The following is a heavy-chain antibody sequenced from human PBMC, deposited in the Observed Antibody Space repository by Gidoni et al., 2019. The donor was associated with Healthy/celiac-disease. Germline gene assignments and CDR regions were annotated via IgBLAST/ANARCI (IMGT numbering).Heavy chain of an antibody. Sequence: QVQLQQWGAGLLKPSETLSLTCAVYGGSFSDYYWSWIRQPPGKELEWIGEINHSGSTNYNPSLKSRVTISVDTSKNQFSLKLSSVTAADTAVYYCARGRAVRSFDYWGQGTLVTVSS. V-gene: IGHV4-34*01. D-gene: IGHD3-10*01. CDR3: ARGRAVRSFDY. J-gene: IGHJ4*02. CDR2: INHSGST. CDR1: GGSFSDYY.